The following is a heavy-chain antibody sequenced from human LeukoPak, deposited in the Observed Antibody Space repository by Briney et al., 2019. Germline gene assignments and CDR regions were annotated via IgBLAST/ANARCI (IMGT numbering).Heavy chain of an antibody. CDR1: GGXISGYY. J-gene: IGHJ4*02. CDR2: IYCSGNT. V-gene: IGHV4-59*12. CDR3: ARIYGSYSPDY. Sequence: SETLSLTCTVSGGXISGYYCSWFRQPPGKGLEWIGYIYCSGNTNYNPSLESRVTISLDTSMDQFSLNLNFMTAADTAVYYCARIYGSYSPDYWGQGTLVTVSS. D-gene: IGHD1-26*01.